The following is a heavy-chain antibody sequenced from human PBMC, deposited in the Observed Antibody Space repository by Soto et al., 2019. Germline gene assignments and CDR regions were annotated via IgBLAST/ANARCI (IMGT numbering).Heavy chain of an antibody. V-gene: IGHV5-51*01. CDR2: IYPADSDT. CDR1: GYNFATDW. Sequence: XDSLTISGKGSGYNFATDWTGWVRQMPGKGLECMGIIYPADSDTRYSPSFQGQVTISADKSISTAYLQWSRLKASDTAMYYCARYWHSYSLNYYRGMDVWGQGTTVTVSS. J-gene: IGHJ6*02. D-gene: IGHD5-18*01. CDR3: ARYWHSYSLNYYRGMDV.